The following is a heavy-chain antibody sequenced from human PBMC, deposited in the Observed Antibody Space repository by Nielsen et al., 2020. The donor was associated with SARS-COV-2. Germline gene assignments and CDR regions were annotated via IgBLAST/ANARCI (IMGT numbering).Heavy chain of an antibody. Sequence: GESLKISCAASGFTFSSYAMSWVRQAPGKGLEWVSAISGSGGSTYYADSVKGRFTISRDNSKNTLYLQMNSLRAEDTAVYYCARDWGATVTAGYYYYGMDVWGQGTTVTVSS. J-gene: IGHJ6*02. CDR3: ARDWGATVTAGYYYYGMDV. CDR1: GFTFSSYA. CDR2: ISGSGGST. D-gene: IGHD4-17*01. V-gene: IGHV3-23*01.